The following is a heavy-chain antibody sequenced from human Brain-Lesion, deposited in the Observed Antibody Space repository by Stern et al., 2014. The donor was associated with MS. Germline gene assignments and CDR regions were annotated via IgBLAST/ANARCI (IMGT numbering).Heavy chain of an antibody. V-gene: IGHV3-7*01. CDR1: GFTFSRYW. CDR3: ARHLAFEFAP. J-gene: IGHJ5*02. Sequence: EVQLXXXGGGLVRPGESLTLSCXXSGFTFSRYWMTWVRQAPGKGLDWVANIRQDGGETYYVDSVKARFTISRDNAKNSLFLQMNSLRVEDTAVYYCARHLAFEFAPCGQGTLVTVSS. CDR2: IRQDGGET. D-gene: IGHD2/OR15-2a*01.